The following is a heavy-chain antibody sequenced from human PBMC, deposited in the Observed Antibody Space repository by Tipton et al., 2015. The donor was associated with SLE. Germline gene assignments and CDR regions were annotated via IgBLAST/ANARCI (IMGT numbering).Heavy chain of an antibody. V-gene: IGHV3-74*01. CDR1: GFTFTNYW. Sequence: SLRLSCAASGFTFTNYWMHWVRQAPGKGLVWFSRINSDGSTTSYADSVKGRFTISRDNAKNTLYLQMNTLRAEDTALYYGVRVHYYGSGSRDFWGQGSLVTVSS. CDR3: VRVHYYGSGSRDF. CDR2: INSDGSTT. J-gene: IGHJ4*02. D-gene: IGHD3-10*01.